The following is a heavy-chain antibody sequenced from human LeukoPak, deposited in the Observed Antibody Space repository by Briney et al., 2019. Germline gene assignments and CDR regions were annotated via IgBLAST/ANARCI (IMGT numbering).Heavy chain of an antibody. Sequence: ASVKVSCKASGGTFSRYAISWVRQAPGQGLEWMGWINPNSRGTDSAQKFQGRFSMTRDTSISTAYMELSRLRSDDTAVYYCARRAREYSHDAFDIWGQGTMVTVSS. CDR2: INPNSRGT. CDR1: GGTFSRYA. J-gene: IGHJ3*02. V-gene: IGHV1-2*02. D-gene: IGHD5-18*01. CDR3: ARRAREYSHDAFDI.